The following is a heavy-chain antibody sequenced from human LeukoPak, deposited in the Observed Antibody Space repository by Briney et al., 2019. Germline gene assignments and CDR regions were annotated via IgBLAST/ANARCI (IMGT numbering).Heavy chain of an antibody. CDR1: GYTFTNYA. Sequence: GASVKVSCKTSGYTFTNYALNWLRQAPAQGLEWMGWVNTNTGNPTYAQGFTGRFVFSPDTSVSTTYLQISSLKAEDTAIYYCARAVDGYYFDYWGQGTLVTVSS. J-gene: IGHJ4*02. CDR3: ARAVDGYYFDY. CDR2: VNTNTGNP. D-gene: IGHD5-24*01. V-gene: IGHV7-4-1*02.